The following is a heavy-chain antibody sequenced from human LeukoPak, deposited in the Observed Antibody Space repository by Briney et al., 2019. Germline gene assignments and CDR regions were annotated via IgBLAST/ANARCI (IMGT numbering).Heavy chain of an antibody. V-gene: IGHV4-59*01. CDR3: ARASRYDFWSGYSGAFDI. J-gene: IGHJ3*02. Sequence: SETLSLTCTVSGGSISSNYWSWFRQPPGKGLEWIRYIYYSGSTNYNPSLKSRVTISVDTSKNQFSLKLSSVTAADTAVYYCARASRYDFWSGYSGAFDIWGQGTMVTASS. CDR2: IYYSGST. D-gene: IGHD3-3*01. CDR1: GGSISSNY.